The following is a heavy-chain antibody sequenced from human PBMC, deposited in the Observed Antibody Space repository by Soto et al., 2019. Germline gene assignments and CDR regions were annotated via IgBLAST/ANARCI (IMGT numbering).Heavy chain of an antibody. V-gene: IGHV1-69*13. Sequence: SVKLSLKDSGDAFTSSGISCVRQAPGQGLDWMRGIIAMYHTENHAQMFHGIDTITADESPSTAHMELSSLRSEDTAGYYCGVPNWGSYRLRYHGMDVWGQGTAVTVSS. J-gene: IGHJ6*02. CDR2: IIAMYHTE. CDR3: GVPNWGSYRLRYHGMDV. CDR1: GDAFTSSG. D-gene: IGHD3-16*02.